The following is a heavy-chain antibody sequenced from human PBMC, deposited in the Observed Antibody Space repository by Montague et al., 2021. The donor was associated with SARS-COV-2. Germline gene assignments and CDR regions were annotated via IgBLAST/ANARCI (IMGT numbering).Heavy chain of an antibody. CDR1: GGSISDGGYS. CDR2: VYYSGST. D-gene: IGHD5-18*01. V-gene: IGHV4-31*03. Sequence: TLSLTCTLSGGSISDGGYSWTWIRQHPGKGLEWIGYVYYSGSTFYNPSLKSRITISVDTSKNQFSLKLSSVTAADTAVYYCAREGGRIQLWLRGDDAFNIWGQGTLVTVSS. J-gene: IGHJ3*02. CDR3: AREGGRIQLWLRGDDAFNI.